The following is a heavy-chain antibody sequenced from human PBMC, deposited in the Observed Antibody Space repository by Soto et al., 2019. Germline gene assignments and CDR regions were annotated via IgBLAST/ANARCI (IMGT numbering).Heavy chain of an antibody. CDR1: GGSFSGYY. V-gene: IGHV4-34*01. J-gene: IGHJ6*02. D-gene: IGHD3-10*01. CDR2: INHSGST. Sequence: QVQLQQWGAGLLKPSETLSLTYAVYGGSFSGYYWSWIRQPPGKGLEWIGEINHSGSTNYNPSLKSRVTISVDTSKNQFSLKLSSVTAADTAVYYCASLGGSGSYTDYYGMDVWGQGTTVTVSS. CDR3: ASLGGSGSYTDYYGMDV.